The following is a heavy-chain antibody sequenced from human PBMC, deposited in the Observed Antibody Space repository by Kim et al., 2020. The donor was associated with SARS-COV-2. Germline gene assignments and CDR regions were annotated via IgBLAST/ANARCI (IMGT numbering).Heavy chain of an antibody. J-gene: IGHJ4*02. CDR3: ARTSWRWLQFDS. Sequence: YYRTSLKTRHTISKETSKNQVLLTMTNMDPADTATYYCARTSWRWLQFDSWGQGTLVTVSS. V-gene: IGHV2-70*01. D-gene: IGHD5-12*01.